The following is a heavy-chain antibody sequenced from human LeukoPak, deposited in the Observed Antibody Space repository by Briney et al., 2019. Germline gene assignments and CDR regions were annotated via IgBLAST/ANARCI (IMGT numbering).Heavy chain of an antibody. CDR2: INPNSGGT. CDR3: ARAGCTNGVCYTYVGNWFDP. J-gene: IGHJ5*02. D-gene: IGHD2-8*01. Sequence: GASVKVSCMASGYTFTGYYMHWVRQAPGQGLEWMGRINPNSGGTNYAQKFQGRVTMTRDTSISTAYMELSRLRSDGTAVYYCARAGCTNGVCYTYVGNWFDPWGQGTLVTVSS. CDR1: GYTFTGYY. V-gene: IGHV1-2*06.